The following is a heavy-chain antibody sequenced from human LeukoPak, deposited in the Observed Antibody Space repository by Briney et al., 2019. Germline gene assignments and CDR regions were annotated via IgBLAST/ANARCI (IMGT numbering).Heavy chain of an antibody. CDR1: GYTFTSYG. D-gene: IGHD2-2*01. Sequence: ASVKVSCKASGYTFTSYGISWVRQAPGKGLEGMGWISAYNGKTNYAQKIQGRVTMTTDKYKSSAYMEVRRLRSDDTAVYYCARDWDIVVVPAVYLLPGGDYYYMDVWGKGTTVTVSS. CDR3: ARDWDIVVVPAVYLLPGGDYYYMDV. CDR2: ISAYNGKT. J-gene: IGHJ6*03. V-gene: IGHV1-18*01.